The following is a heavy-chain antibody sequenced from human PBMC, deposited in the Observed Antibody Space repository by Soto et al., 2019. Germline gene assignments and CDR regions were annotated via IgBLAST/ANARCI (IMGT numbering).Heavy chain of an antibody. CDR3: AKGSSGWYERFDY. V-gene: IGHV3-23*01. CDR2: ISGSGGST. CDR1: GFTFSSYA. D-gene: IGHD6-19*01. J-gene: IGHJ4*02. Sequence: EVQLLESGGGLVQPGGSLRLSCEASGFTFSSYAMSWVRQAPGKGLEWVSDISGSGGSTYYADSVKGRFTISRDNSKNTPYLQMNSLRAEDTAVYYCAKGSSGWYERFDYWGQGTLVTVSS.